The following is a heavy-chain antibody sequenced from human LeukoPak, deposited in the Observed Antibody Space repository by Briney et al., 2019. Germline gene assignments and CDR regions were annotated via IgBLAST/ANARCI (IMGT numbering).Heavy chain of an antibody. J-gene: IGHJ4*02. CDR2: IKQDGSEK. Sequence: GGSLRLSCAASGFTFNTYWMSWVRQAPGKGLEWVANIKQDGSEKYYVDSVKGRFTISRDNAKNSLYLQMNSLRAEDTALYYCAKEKGSWHEAFDYWGQGTLVTVSS. D-gene: IGHD6-13*01. CDR3: AKEKGSWHEAFDY. V-gene: IGHV3-7*03. CDR1: GFTFNTYW.